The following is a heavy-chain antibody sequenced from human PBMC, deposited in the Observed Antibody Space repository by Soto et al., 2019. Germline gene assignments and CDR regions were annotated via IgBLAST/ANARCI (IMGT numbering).Heavy chain of an antibody. V-gene: IGHV3-74*01. Sequence: EVQLVESGGGLVQPGESLRLSCAASGFTFSSYWMHWVRQAPGKGLVWVSRTNSDGSGTSYADSVKGRFTISRDNAKNTLFLQMNSLRAEDTAVYYCATGNSHAFDIWGQGTMVTVSS. CDR1: GFTFSSYW. J-gene: IGHJ3*02. CDR2: TNSDGSGT. CDR3: ATGNSHAFDI. D-gene: IGHD1-7*01.